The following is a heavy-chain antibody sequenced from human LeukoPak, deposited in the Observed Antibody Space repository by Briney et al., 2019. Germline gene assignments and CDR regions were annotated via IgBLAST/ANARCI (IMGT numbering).Heavy chain of an antibody. D-gene: IGHD1-26*01. CDR2: ISSSSSYI. CDR3: ARSGSLLPYNWFDP. Sequence: KPGGSLRLSCAASEFTFSSYSMNWVRQAPGKGLEWVSSISSSSSYIYYADSVKGRFTISRDNAKNSLYLQMNSLRAEDTAVYYCARSGSLLPYNWFDPWGQGTLVTVSS. V-gene: IGHV3-21*01. J-gene: IGHJ5*02. CDR1: EFTFSSYS.